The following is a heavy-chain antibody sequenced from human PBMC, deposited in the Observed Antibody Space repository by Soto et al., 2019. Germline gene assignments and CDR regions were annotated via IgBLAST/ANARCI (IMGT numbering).Heavy chain of an antibody. J-gene: IGHJ4*02. CDR2: IYYTGSP. V-gene: IGHV4-59*01. D-gene: IGHD4-17*01. CDR1: GGSMNRYY. Sequence: SETLSLTCSVSGGSMNRYYWSWIRQPPGKRLEWIGYIYYTGSPNYNPSLKNRVTVSVDASKKQFSLKVISVTAADTAVYYCARQAEHGDPHFDYWGQGILVTVSS. CDR3: ARQAEHGDPHFDY.